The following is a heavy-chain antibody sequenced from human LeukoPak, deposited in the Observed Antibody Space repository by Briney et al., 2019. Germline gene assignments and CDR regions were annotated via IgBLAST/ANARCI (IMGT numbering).Heavy chain of an antibody. CDR3: ARADNSNYESFVY. D-gene: IGHD4-11*01. V-gene: IGHV4-34*01. CDR1: GGSFSGYY. J-gene: IGHJ4*02. Sequence: SETLSLTCAVYGGSFSGYYWSWIRQPPGKGLEWIGEINHSGSTNYNPSLKSRVTISVDTSKNQFSLKLSSVTAADTAVYYCARADNSNYESFVYWGQGTLVTVSS. CDR2: INHSGST.